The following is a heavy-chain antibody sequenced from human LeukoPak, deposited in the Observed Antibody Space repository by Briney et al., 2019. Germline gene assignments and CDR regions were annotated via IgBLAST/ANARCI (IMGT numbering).Heavy chain of an antibody. J-gene: IGHJ4*02. CDR3: AKTTAGYSSGRYPGWPVDY. D-gene: IGHD6-19*01. CDR2: ISGSGGST. Sequence: GSLRLPCAASGFTFGSYAMYWVRQAPGKGLEWVSGISGSGGSTFYADSVKGRFTISRDNSENTVYLQMNSLRADDTAVYYCAKTTAGYSSGRYPGWPVDYWGQGTLVTVSS. V-gene: IGHV3-23*01. CDR1: GFTFGSYA.